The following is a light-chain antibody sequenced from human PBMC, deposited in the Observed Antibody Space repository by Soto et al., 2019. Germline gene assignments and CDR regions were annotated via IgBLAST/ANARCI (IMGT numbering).Light chain of an antibody. J-gene: IGLJ3*02. V-gene: IGLV2-14*03. CDR2: DVI. CDR3: SSYVVSSTSWV. CDR1: SSDTDIFDF. Sequence: QSALTQPASVSGSPGRSITISCTGPSSDTDIFDFVSWYQQHPGKAPKLIIYDVIHRPSGVSDRFSGTKSGNTASLTISGLQAGDEAAYYCSSYVVSSTSWVFGGGTKLTVL.